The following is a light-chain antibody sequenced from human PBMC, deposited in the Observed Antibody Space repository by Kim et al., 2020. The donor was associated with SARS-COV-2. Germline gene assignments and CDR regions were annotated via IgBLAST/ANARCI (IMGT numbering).Light chain of an antibody. CDR1: KLGDKY. V-gene: IGLV3-1*01. CDR3: QAWDSSTVV. Sequence: SYELTQQPSVSVSPGQTASITCSGDKLGDKYACWYQQKPGQSPVLVIYQDSKRPSGIPERFSGSNSGNTATLTISGTQATDEADYYCQAWDSSTVVFGGGTKLTVL. J-gene: IGLJ2*01. CDR2: QDS.